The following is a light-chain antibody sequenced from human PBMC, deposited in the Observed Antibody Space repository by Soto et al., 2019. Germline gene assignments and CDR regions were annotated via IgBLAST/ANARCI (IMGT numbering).Light chain of an antibody. Sequence: DIQMTQSPSSLSASVGDRVTITCRASRGISDYLAWYQQKPGKVPKLLIHAASTLQSGVPSRFSGSGSGTDFTLTISGLQPEDFAIYNCQKNNSAPLTFGGGTKVEIK. CDR3: QKNNSAPLT. V-gene: IGKV1-27*01. CDR2: AAS. J-gene: IGKJ4*01. CDR1: RGISDY.